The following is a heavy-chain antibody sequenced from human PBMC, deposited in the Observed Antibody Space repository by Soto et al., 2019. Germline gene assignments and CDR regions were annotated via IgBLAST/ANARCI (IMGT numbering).Heavy chain of an antibody. CDR1: GNTFTNYP. CDR2: INAGNGNT. V-gene: IGHV1-3*01. CDR3: ARENDFWSGYYTAVVY. D-gene: IGHD3-3*01. J-gene: IGHJ4*02. Sequence: ASVKVSCKASGNTFTNYPMHWVRQAPGQRLEWMGWINAGNGNTEYSQKFQGRITITRDTSASTAYMELSSLRSEDTAVHYCARENDFWSGYYTAVVYWGQGTLVTVSS.